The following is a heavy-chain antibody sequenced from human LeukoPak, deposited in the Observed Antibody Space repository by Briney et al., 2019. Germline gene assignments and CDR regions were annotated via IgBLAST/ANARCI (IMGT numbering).Heavy chain of an antibody. J-gene: IGHJ3*02. CDR1: GGSLSSYY. D-gene: IGHD4-11*01. CDR2: IYYSGST. V-gene: IGHV4-59*01. CDR3: ARVRLSTGGFQLLRAALENAFDI. Sequence: SETLSLTCTVSGGSLSSYYWSWLRQPPGKGLEWIGYIYYSGSTNYNPTLKSRVTTSVDTSKNQFSLKLSSVTAADTAVYYCARVRLSTGGFQLLRAALENAFDIWGQGTMVTVSS.